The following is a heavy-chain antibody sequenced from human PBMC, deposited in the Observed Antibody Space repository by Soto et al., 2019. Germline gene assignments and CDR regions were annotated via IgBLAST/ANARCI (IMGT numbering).Heavy chain of an antibody. CDR2: IIPILGIA. J-gene: IGHJ6*02. CDR1: GGTFSSYT. CDR3: ARLRDSDGMDV. V-gene: IGHV1-69*02. Sequence: QVQLVQSGAEVKKPGSSVKVSCKASGGTFSSYTISWVRQAPGQGLEWMGRIIPILGIANYAQKIQGRVTITAAKSTSTAYMELSSLRSEDTAVYYCARLRDSDGMDVWGQGTTVTVSS. D-gene: IGHD1-26*01.